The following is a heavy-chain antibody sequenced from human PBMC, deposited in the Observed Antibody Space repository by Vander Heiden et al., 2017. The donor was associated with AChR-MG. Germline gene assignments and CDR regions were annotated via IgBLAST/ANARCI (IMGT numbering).Heavy chain of an antibody. CDR3: ARSYDSSGYYPEYYFDY. V-gene: IGHV3-48*02. Sequence: EVQLVESGGGLVQPGGSLRLSCAASGFTFSSYSMNWVRQAPGKGLEWVSYISSSSSTIYYADSVKGRVTISRDNAKNSLYLQMNSLREEDTAVYYCARSYDSSGYYPEYYFDYWGQGTLVTVSS. J-gene: IGHJ4*02. D-gene: IGHD3-22*01. CDR1: GFTFSSYS. CDR2: ISSSSSTI.